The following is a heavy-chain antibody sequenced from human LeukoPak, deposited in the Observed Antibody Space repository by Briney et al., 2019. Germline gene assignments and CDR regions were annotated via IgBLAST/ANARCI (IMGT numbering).Heavy chain of an antibody. D-gene: IGHD2-2*01. CDR3: ARGPPCSSTSCYVTGAFDF. CDR2: VSSSSTSI. CDR1: GLTFSSYS. J-gene: IGHJ3*01. Sequence: KPGGSLRLSCAASGLTFSSYSMNWVRQAPGKGLEWVSSVSSSSTSIYYADSLKGRFTISRDNAKNSLFLQVNSLRDEDTAVYYCARGPPCSSTSCYVTGAFDFWGQGTMVTVSS. V-gene: IGHV3-21*01.